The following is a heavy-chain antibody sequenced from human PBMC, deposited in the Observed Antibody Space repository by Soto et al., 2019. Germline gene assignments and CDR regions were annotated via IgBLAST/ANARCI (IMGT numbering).Heavy chain of an antibody. D-gene: IGHD2-21*02. J-gene: IGHJ4*02. CDR1: GFTFSSYG. CDR2: IWYDGSNK. Sequence: QVQLVESGGGVVQPGRSLRLSCAASGFTFSSYGMHWVRQAPGKGLEWVAVIWYDGSNKYYADSVKGRFTISRDNSKNXPYLQMNSLRAEDTAVYYCASATYCGGDCYGGDGDYWGQGTLVTVSS. V-gene: IGHV3-33*01. CDR3: ASATYCGGDCYGGDGDY.